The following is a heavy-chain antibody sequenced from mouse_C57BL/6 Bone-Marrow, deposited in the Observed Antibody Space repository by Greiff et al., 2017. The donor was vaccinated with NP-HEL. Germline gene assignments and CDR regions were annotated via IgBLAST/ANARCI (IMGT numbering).Heavy chain of an antibody. Sequence: QVQLKQSGPGLVQPSQSLSITCTVSGFSLTSYGVHWVRQSPGKGLEWLGVIWSGGSTDYNAAFISSLSISKDNSKSQVFFKMNSLQADDTAIYYCARTKLRLRFAYWGQGTLVTVSA. J-gene: IGHJ3*01. CDR3: ARTKLRLRFAY. CDR2: IWSGGST. CDR1: GFSLTSYG. V-gene: IGHV2-2*01. D-gene: IGHD3-2*02.